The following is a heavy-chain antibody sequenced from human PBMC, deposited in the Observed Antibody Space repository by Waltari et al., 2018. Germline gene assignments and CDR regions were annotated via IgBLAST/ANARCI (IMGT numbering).Heavy chain of an antibody. V-gene: IGHV4-34*01. CDR3: ARAPYCSSTSCYTPGYYYYGMDV. CDR1: GGSFSGYY. J-gene: IGHJ6*02. CDR2: INHSGST. D-gene: IGHD2-2*02. Sequence: QVQLQQWGAGLLKPSEPLSLTCAVYGGSFSGYYWSWIRQPPGKGLEWIGEINHSGSTNYNPSLKSRVTISVDTSKNQFSLKLSSVTAADTAVYYCARAPYCSSTSCYTPGYYYYGMDVWGQGTTVTVSS.